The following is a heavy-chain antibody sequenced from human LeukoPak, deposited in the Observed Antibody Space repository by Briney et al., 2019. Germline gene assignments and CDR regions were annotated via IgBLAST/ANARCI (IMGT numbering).Heavy chain of an antibody. CDR2: IYYSGST. CDR1: GGSISSYY. Sequence: SETLSLTCTVSGGSISSYYWSWIRQPPGKGLEWIGYIYYSGSTNYNPSLKSRVTISVDTPKNQFSLKLSSVTAADTAVYYCARLGYCSSTSWLPGDCYYYYMDVWGKGTTVTVSS. J-gene: IGHJ6*03. V-gene: IGHV4-59*08. D-gene: IGHD2-2*01. CDR3: ARLGYCSSTSWLPGDCYYYYMDV.